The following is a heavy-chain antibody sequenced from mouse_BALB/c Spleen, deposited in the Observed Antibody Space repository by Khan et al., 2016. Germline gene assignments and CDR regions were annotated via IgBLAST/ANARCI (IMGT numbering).Heavy chain of an antibody. CDR3: ARSKYLARY. D-gene: IGHD3-3*01. Sequence: QVQLKESGPFLVSPSPLLSLPFPFSFYSLTRYGVHWVRQPPGKGLEWLGLIWAGGSTNYNWALMSRLSISIDNSKSLVFLIMNSLQTDDTALYYCARSKYLARYWGQGTTLTVSS. CDR1: FYSLTRYG. J-gene: IGHJ2*01. V-gene: IGHV2-9*02. CDR2: IWAGGST.